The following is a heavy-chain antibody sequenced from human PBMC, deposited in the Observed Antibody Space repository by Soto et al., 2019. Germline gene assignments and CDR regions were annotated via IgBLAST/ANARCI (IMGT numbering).Heavy chain of an antibody. D-gene: IGHD6-6*01. CDR1: GGSFSGYY. Sequence: SETLSLTCAVYGGSFSGYYWSWIRQPPGKGLEWIGEINHSGSTNYNPSLKSRVTISVDTSKNQFSLKLSSVTAADTAVYYCASKTRKQLVLENAFDIWGQGTMVTVS. CDR2: INHSGST. J-gene: IGHJ3*02. CDR3: ASKTRKQLVLENAFDI. V-gene: IGHV4-34*01.